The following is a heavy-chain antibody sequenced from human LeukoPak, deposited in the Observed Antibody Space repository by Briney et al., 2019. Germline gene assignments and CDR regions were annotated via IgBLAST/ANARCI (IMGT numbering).Heavy chain of an antibody. Sequence: SETLSLTCTVSGGSISSGDYYWSWIRQPPGKGLEWIGYIYYSGSTYYNPSLKSRVTISVDTSKNQFSLKLSSVTAADTAVYYCVRERDLWFGELLEDWGQGTLVTVSS. CDR2: IYYSGST. V-gene: IGHV4-30-4*01. J-gene: IGHJ4*02. CDR1: GGSISSGDYY. CDR3: VRERDLWFGELLED. D-gene: IGHD3-10*01.